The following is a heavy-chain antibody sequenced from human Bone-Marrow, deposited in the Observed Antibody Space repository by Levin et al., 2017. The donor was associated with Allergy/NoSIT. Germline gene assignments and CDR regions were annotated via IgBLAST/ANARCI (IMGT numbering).Heavy chain of an antibody. D-gene: IGHD3-3*01. CDR3: AHHSGFWSGRSVYYHYGMDV. J-gene: IGHJ6*02. Sequence: SGGSLRLSCAASGFTLHSYVMSWVRQAPGKGLEWVSGSDSGGSIFYADSVKGRFTISRDNSKNTLYLQMNSLRGEDTAVYYCAHHSGFWSGRSVYYHYGMDVWGQGTTVSVSS. V-gene: IGHV3-23*01. CDR1: GFTLHSYV. CDR2: SDSGGSI.